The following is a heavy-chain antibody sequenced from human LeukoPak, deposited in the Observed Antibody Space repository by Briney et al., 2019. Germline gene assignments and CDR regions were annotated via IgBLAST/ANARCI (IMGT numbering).Heavy chain of an antibody. CDR3: VRWVYSSGWVSDY. CDR2: IKEDGSEK. D-gene: IGHD6-19*01. Sequence: PGGSLRLSCAASGFPFRRYWMSWVRQAPRKGLEWVANIKEDGSEKHYVDSVRGRFTISRDNAKNSLYLQMNSLRADDTALYYCVRWVYSSGWVSDYWGQGTLVTVSS. CDR1: GFPFRRYW. J-gene: IGHJ4*02. V-gene: IGHV3-7*01.